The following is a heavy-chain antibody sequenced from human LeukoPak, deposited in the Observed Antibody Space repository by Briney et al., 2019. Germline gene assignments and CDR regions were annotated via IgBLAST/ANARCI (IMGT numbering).Heavy chain of an antibody. CDR3: ARDPHIDWLFYHYYYYFMDV. CDR2: IKQDGSEK. Sequence: GGSLRLSCAASGFTFSSYWMSWVRQAPGKGLEWVANIKQDGSEKYYVDSVKGRFTISRDNAKNSLYLQMNSLRAEDTAVYYCARDPHIDWLFYHYYYYFMDVCGQGTTVTVSS. D-gene: IGHD3/OR15-3a*01. CDR1: GFTFSSYW. V-gene: IGHV3-7*01. J-gene: IGHJ6*02.